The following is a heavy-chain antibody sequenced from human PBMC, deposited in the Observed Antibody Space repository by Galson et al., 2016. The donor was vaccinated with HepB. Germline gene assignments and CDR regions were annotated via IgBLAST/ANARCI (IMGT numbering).Heavy chain of an antibody. D-gene: IGHD3-16*02. CDR2: ISAGSGNT. CDR3: ARDLIGNLDV. V-gene: IGHV1-3*01. J-gene: IGHJ6*02. CDR1: GYIFTTYD. Sequence: SVKVSCKASGYIFTTYDMHWVRQSPGQRPEWMGWISAGSGNTKYSQNFQDRVTITRDTSERTHYMELSSLTSEDTAVYYCARDLIGNLDVWGQGTTATVSS.